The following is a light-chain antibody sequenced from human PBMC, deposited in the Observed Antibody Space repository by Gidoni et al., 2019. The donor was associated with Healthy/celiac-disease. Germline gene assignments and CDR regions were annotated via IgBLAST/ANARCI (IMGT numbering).Light chain of an antibody. J-gene: IGKJ4*01. CDR1: QSVSSSY. CDR2: GAS. V-gene: IGKV3-20*01. Sequence: EFVLTQSPGTLSLSAGERATLSCRASQSVSSSYLAWYQQKPGQAPRLLIYGASSRATGIPDRFSGSGSGTDFTLTISRLEPEDFAVYYCQQYGSSPLTFGGGTKVEIK. CDR3: QQYGSSPLT.